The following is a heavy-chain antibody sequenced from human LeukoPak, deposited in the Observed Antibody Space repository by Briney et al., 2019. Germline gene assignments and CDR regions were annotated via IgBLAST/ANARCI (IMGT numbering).Heavy chain of an antibody. CDR1: GYTFTGYY. J-gene: IGHJ5*02. V-gene: IGHV1-2*02. Sequence: ASVKVSRKASGYTFTGYYMHWVRQAPGQGLEWMGWINPNSGGTNYAQKFQGRVTMTRDTSISTAYMELSRLRSDDTAVYYCARGSEGYCSGGSCPPSWFDPWGQGTLVTVSS. D-gene: IGHD2-15*01. CDR2: INPNSGGT. CDR3: ARGSEGYCSGGSCPPSWFDP.